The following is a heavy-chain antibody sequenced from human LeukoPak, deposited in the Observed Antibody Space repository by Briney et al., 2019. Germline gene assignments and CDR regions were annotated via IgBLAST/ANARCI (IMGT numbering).Heavy chain of an antibody. CDR1: GSIFSSYA. V-gene: IGHV3-33*01. Sequence: GGSPRLSCAASGSIFSSYAMHWVRQAPGKGLEWVAIIWYDGSNTYYADSVKGRFTISRDKSKNTLYLQMSSLRAEDTAVYSCARGLGYSYGYGIDFWGQGTLVTVSS. D-gene: IGHD5-18*01. J-gene: IGHJ4*02. CDR2: IWYDGSNT. CDR3: ARGLGYSYGYGIDF.